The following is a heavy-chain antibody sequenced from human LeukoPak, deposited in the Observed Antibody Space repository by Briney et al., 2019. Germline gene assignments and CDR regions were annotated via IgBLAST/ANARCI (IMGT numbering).Heavy chain of an antibody. CDR3: ARSYRIAAAGTDFDY. CDR2: IDWDDDK. J-gene: IGHJ4*02. D-gene: IGHD6-13*01. CDR1: GFSLRTRGMR. Sequence: SGPALVKPTQTLTLTCTFSGFSLRTRGMRVSWIRQPPGKALEWLSRIDWDDDKFYSTSLKTRLTISKDTSKNQVVLTMTNMDPVDTATYYCARSYRIAAAGTDFDYWGQGTLVTVSS. V-gene: IGHV2-70*04.